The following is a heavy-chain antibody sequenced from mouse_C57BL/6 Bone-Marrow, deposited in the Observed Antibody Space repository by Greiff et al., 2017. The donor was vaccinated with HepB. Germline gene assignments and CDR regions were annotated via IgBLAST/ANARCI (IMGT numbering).Heavy chain of an antibody. CDR2: INPNNGGT. CDR3: ASGITTGRRAMDC. D-gene: IGHD2-4*01. CDR1: GYTFTDYY. Sequence: EVQLQQSGPELVKPGASVKISCKASGYTFTDYYMNWVKQSHGKSLEWIGDINPNNGGTSYNQKFKGKATLTVDKSSSTAYMELRSLTSEDSAVYYCASGITTGRRAMDCWGQGTSVTVSS. V-gene: IGHV1-26*01. J-gene: IGHJ4*01.